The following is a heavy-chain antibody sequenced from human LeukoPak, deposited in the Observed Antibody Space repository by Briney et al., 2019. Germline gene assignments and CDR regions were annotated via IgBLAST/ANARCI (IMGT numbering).Heavy chain of an antibody. V-gene: IGHV2-5*02. CDR2: IYWDDDK. Sequence: SGPTLVNPTQTLTLTCTFSVFSLSTSGVGVGWIRQPPGKALEWLAFIYWDDDKRYSPSLESKLTITKDTFKNQVVLTMTNMEPVDTATYYCAHSEDYYGSVDAFDIWGQGTMVTVSS. D-gene: IGHD3-10*01. J-gene: IGHJ3*02. CDR1: VFSLSTSGVG. CDR3: AHSEDYYGSVDAFDI.